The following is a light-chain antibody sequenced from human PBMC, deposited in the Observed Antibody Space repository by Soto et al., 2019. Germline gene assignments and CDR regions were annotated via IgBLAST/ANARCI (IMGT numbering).Light chain of an antibody. CDR1: QSVLYSSNNKNY. CDR3: QQYTGPWT. V-gene: IGKV4-1*01. J-gene: IGKJ1*01. CDR2: WAS. Sequence: DIVMTQSPDSLAVSLGERATINCKSSQSVLYSSNNKNYLAWYQQKPGQPPKLLIYWASTRESGVPDRFSGSGSGTDFTLTISSLQAEDVAVYYCQQYTGPWTFGQGTKEEIK.